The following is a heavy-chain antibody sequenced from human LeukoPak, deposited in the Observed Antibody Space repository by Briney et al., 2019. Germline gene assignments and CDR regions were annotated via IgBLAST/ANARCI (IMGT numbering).Heavy chain of an antibody. D-gene: IGHD5-18*01. V-gene: IGHV3-23*01. CDR2: LSGSGDST. CDR3: AKDPAGYSYGPYAFDI. CDR1: GFTFSSYA. J-gene: IGHJ3*02. Sequence: GGSLRLSCAASGFTFSSYAMSWVRQAPGKGLEWVSGLSGSGDSTYYADSVKGRFTISRDNSKNTLYLQMNSLRAEDTDVYYCAKDPAGYSYGPYAFDIWGQGTMVTVSS.